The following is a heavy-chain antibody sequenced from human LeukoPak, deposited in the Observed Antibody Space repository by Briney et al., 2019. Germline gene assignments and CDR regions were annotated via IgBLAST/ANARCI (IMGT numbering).Heavy chain of an antibody. Sequence: SVKVSCKASGGTFSSYAISWVRQAPGQGLEWMGGIIPIFGTANYAQKFQGRVTITTDESTSTAYMELSSLRSEDTAVYYCACGKFADLEDIVVVPAAVIHTGVFDIWGQGTMVTVSS. D-gene: IGHD2-2*01. CDR3: ACGKFADLEDIVVVPAAVIHTGVFDI. CDR1: GGTFSSYA. V-gene: IGHV1-69*05. CDR2: IIPIFGTA. J-gene: IGHJ3*02.